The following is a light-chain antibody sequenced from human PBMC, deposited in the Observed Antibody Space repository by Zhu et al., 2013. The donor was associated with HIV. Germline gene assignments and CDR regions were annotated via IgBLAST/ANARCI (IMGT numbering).Light chain of an antibody. CDR1: QSVSSY. CDR3: QQYNNWPPLT. Sequence: TVLTQSPATLSLSPGDRATLSCRASQSVSSYLAWYQQKPGQAPRLLIYDASNRATGIPARFSGSGSGTEFTLTISSLQSEDFAVYYCQQYNNWPPLTFGGGTKVEIK. J-gene: IGKJ4*01. CDR2: DAS. V-gene: IGKV3-11*01.